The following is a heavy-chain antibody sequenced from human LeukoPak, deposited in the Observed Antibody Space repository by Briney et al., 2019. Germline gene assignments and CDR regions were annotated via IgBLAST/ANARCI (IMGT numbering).Heavy chain of an antibody. CDR2: IDSDGSIT. J-gene: IGHJ4*02. V-gene: IGHV3-74*01. CDR1: GFAFSSFW. CDR3: ATLNSFGYGY. Sequence: GVSLRLSCAASGFAFSSFWMHWVRQPPGKGLVWVSRIDSDGSITTYADSVKGRFTISRDNAKNTVYLQINSLRAEDTAVYYCATLNSFGYGYWGQGVLVTVSS. D-gene: IGHD5-18*01.